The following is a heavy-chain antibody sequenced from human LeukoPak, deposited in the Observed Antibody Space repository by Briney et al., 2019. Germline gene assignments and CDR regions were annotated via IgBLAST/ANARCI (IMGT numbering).Heavy chain of an antibody. J-gene: IGHJ4*02. D-gene: IGHD2-21*02. Sequence: GGSLRLSCAASGFSLSSYWMSWVRQAPGKGLEWVANIKHDGSDKYYVDSVKGRFTISRDNAKNSVYLQMNSLRAEDTAVYYCARDDSEFDYWGQETLVTVSS. CDR1: GFSLSSYW. V-gene: IGHV3-7*01. CDR2: IKHDGSDK. CDR3: ARDDSEFDY.